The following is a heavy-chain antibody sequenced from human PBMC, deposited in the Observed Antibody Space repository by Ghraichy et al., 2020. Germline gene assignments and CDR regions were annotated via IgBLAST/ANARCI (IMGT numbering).Heavy chain of an antibody. CDR2: ISGSGGST. J-gene: IGHJ4*02. D-gene: IGHD2-15*01. CDR3: AKAAHIVVVVAASLDY. Sequence: LTCAASGFTFSSYAMSWVRQAPGKGLEWVSAISGSGGSTYYADSVKGRFTISRDNSKNTLYLQMNSLRAEDTAVYYCAKAAHIVVVVAASLDYWGQGTLVTVSS. V-gene: IGHV3-23*01. CDR1: GFTFSSYA.